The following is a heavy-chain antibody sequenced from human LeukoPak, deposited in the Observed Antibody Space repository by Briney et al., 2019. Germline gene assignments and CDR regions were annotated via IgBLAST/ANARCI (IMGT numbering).Heavy chain of an antibody. J-gene: IGHJ3*02. V-gene: IGHV1-46*01. D-gene: IGHD2-21*02. CDR2: INPSGGST. Sequence: GASVKVSCKASGYTFTSYGISWVRQAPGQGLEWMGIINPSGGSTSYAQKFQGRVTMTRDTSTSTVYMELSSLRSEDTAVYYCARDGAYCGGDCRAFDIWGQGTMVTVSS. CDR1: GYTFTSYG. CDR3: ARDGAYCGGDCRAFDI.